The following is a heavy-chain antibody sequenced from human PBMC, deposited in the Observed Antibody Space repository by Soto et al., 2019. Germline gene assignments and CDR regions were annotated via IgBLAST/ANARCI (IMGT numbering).Heavy chain of an antibody. J-gene: IGHJ4*02. Sequence: LGLSCAASGFSFSDYAMSWVRQAPGKGLEWVSVISESGGSTHYADSVRGRFTGSRDNSKNSLSLRMNSLRDEDTAVYFCAKRSPYSSGWYSPIFDYWGQGALVTVSS. CDR3: AKRSPYSSGWYSPIFDY. D-gene: IGHD6-13*01. V-gene: IGHV3-23*01. CDR1: GFSFSDYA. CDR2: ISESGGST.